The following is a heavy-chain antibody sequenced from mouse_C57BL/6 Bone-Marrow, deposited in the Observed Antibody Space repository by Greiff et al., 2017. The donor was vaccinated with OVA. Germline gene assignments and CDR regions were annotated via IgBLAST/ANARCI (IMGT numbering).Heavy chain of an antibody. CDR1: GYTFTSYW. Sequence: QVQLQQPGAELVRPGSSVKLSCKASGYTFTSYWMDWVKQRPGQGLEWIGNIYHSDSETHYNQKFKDKATLTVDKSSSTAYMHLSSLTSKDSAVCVCAADYWGQGTTLTVSS. CDR2: IYHSDSET. CDR3: AADY. J-gene: IGHJ2*01. V-gene: IGHV1-61*01.